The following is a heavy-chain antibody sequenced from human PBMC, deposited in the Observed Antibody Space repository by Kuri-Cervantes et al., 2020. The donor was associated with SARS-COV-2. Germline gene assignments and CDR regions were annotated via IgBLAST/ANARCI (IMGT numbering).Heavy chain of an antibody. D-gene: IGHD3-3*01. V-gene: IGHV4-39*07. J-gene: IGHJ4*02. CDR2: IYYSGST. CDR3: ARGSAWHAF. CDR1: GGSISSSSYY. Sequence: SETLSLTCTVSGGSISSSSYYWGWIRQPPGKGLEWIGSIYYSGSTYYNPSLKSRVTISVDTSKNQFSLKLTSVTAVDTAVYYCARGSAWHAFWGQGTLVTVSS.